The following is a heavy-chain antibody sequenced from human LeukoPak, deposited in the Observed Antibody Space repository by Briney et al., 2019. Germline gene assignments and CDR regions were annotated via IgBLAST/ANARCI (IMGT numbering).Heavy chain of an antibody. J-gene: IGHJ4*02. CDR2: IIPIFGTA. CDR3: ARGNTYYYDSSGYYIFDY. D-gene: IGHD3-22*01. Sequence: ASVKVSCKASGGTFSSYAISWVRQAPGQGLEWMGGIIPIFGTANYAQKFQGRVTITADESTSTAYMELSSLRSEDTAVYYCARGNTYYYDSSGYYIFDYWGQGTLVTVSS. CDR1: GGTFSSYA. V-gene: IGHV1-69*13.